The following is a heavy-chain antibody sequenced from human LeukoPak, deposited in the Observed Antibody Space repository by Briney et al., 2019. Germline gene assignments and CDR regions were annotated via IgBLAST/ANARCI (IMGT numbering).Heavy chain of an antibody. CDR2: MNANSGHT. CDR1: GYAFTSYD. V-gene: IGHV1-8*02. D-gene: IGHD3-22*01. J-gene: IGHJ6*02. CDR3: ARGMYDSSGHYYYFYYAMDV. Sequence: VASVKVSCKASGYAFTSYDINWVRQATGQGPEWMGWMNANSGHTGYAQKFQGRVTMTRDTSINTAYMELSSLRSEDTTVYYCARGMYDSSGHYYYFYYAMDVWGQGTTVTVS.